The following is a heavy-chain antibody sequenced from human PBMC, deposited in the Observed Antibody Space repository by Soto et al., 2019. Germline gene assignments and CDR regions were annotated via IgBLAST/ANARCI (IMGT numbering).Heavy chain of an antibody. J-gene: IGHJ5*02. D-gene: IGHD4-17*01. CDR1: GGTFSSYA. CDR3: ATYGDNNWFDP. CDR2: IIPIFGTA. V-gene: IGHV1-69*06. Sequence: ASVKVSCKASGGTFSSYAISWVRQAPGQGLEWMGGIIPIFGTANYAQEFQGRVTITADKSTSTAYMELSSLRSEDTAVYYCATYGDNNWFDPWGQGTLVTVSS.